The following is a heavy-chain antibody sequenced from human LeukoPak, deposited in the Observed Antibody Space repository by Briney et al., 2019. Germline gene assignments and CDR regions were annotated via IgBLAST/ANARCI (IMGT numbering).Heavy chain of an antibody. Sequence: HPGGSLRLSCAASGFTFSSYAMHWVRQAPGKGLEWVAVISYDGSNKYYADSVKGRFTISRDNSKNTLYLQMNSLRAEDTAVYYCARVRWKWLLYFDYWGQGTLVTVSS. CDR3: ARVRWKWLLYFDY. D-gene: IGHD3-22*01. CDR1: GFTFSSYA. V-gene: IGHV3-30-3*01. CDR2: ISYDGSNK. J-gene: IGHJ4*02.